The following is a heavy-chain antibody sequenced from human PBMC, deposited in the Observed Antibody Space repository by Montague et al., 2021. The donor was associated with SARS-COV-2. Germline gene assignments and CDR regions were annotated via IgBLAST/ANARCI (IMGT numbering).Heavy chain of an antibody. CDR2: INHRGST. CDR1: GGSFSDYS. V-gene: IGHV4-34*01. J-gene: IGHJ4*02. CDR3: ARGRQHINMVVVVVTGGEYYFDF. D-gene: IGHD3-22*01. Sequence: ETLSLTCAVYGGSFSDYSWTWIRQPPGKGLEWIGEINHRGSTNYNPSLKSRVTISVDTSKNQFSLKMTSVTAADTAVYYCARGRQHINMVVVVVTGGEYYFDFWGQGTLVAVSS.